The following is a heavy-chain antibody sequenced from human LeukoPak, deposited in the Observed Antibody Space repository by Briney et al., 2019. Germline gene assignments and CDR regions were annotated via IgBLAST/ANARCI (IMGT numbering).Heavy chain of an antibody. CDR1: GFPFHNYW. Sequence: PGGSLRLSCVASGFPFHNYWMTWVRQAPGKGLEWVANIKQDAVEEFYVDSVKGRFTISRDNAKNTLYLQMNSLRADDTAIYYCASGSAYYGSGSRLDCWGQGTLVTVSS. CDR2: IKQDAVEE. V-gene: IGHV3-7*01. J-gene: IGHJ4*02. D-gene: IGHD3-10*01. CDR3: ASGSAYYGSGSRLDC.